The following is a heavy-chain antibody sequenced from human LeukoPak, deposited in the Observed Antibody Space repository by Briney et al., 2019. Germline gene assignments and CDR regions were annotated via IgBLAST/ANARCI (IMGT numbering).Heavy chain of an antibody. D-gene: IGHD6-25*01. CDR2: ISANNVNT. CDR1: GYSLTSYG. V-gene: IGHV1-18*01. J-gene: IGHJ4*02. Sequence: ASVKVSCKASGYSLTSYGISWVRQAPGQGLEWMGWISANNVNTDYAQKFQGRVTMTRDTSTSTAYMELRSLRSDDTAVYYCARGSSGDYWGQGTLVTVSS. CDR3: ARGSSGDY.